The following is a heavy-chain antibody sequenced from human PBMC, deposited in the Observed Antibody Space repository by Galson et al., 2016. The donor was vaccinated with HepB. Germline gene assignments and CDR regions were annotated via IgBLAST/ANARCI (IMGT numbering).Heavy chain of an antibody. J-gene: IGHJ6*02. Sequence: QSGAEVKEPRESLRISCQGSGYRLTDYWITWVRQVPVKGLQWMGRIDPDDSYTNYSPSFQGPVTISVDKSINTAYLQWSTLKASDTAIYYCARALEYGSRNYYDYYAMDVWGPGTTVTVSS. CDR1: GYRLTDYW. D-gene: IGHD4-17*01. CDR2: IDPDDSYT. CDR3: ARALEYGSRNYYDYYAMDV. V-gene: IGHV5-10-1*01.